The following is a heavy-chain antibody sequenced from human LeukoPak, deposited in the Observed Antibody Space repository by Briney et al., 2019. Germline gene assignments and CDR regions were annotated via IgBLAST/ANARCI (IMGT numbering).Heavy chain of an antibody. CDR1: GDSLGTYY. CDR3: ARWALKGYYADV. CDR2: IYLGVST. D-gene: IGHD2-2*01. Sequence: SETLSLTCTISGDSLGTYYWTWIRQPPGKGLEWIGYIYLGVSTNYNPSLKSRVTLSVGTSKNQFSLRLTSLTAADTATYYCARWALKGYYADVWGTGTTVIVSS. V-gene: IGHV4-4*09. J-gene: IGHJ6*04.